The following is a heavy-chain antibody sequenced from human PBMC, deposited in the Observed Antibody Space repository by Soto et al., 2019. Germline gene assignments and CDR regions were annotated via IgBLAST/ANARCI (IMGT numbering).Heavy chain of an antibody. J-gene: IGHJ4*02. CDR1: SFSFNIPT. CDR2: SSSSSTI. Sequence: ESLRPSSAAASFSFNIPTMDCVRQAPGKGREWASYSSSSSTIYYAGTVKGRVTISRDNAKKSLYLQMNSLRDEDTAVNYCARTWGPYSNYHLDFWGQGTPVTVSS. D-gene: IGHD4-4*01. V-gene: IGHV3-48*02. CDR3: ARTWGPYSNYHLDF.